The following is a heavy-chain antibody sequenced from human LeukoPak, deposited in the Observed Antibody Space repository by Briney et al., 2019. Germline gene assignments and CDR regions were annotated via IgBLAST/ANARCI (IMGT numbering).Heavy chain of an antibody. D-gene: IGHD3-10*01. Sequence: SETLSLTCTVSGASINTYYWNRIRQPPGKGLEWIGYIHNTGGSNSNPSLKSRVTMSLDTSRNQFSLGLTSVTAADTAVYYCARGPTNWFGELLGNWFDPWGQGILVTVSS. CDR1: GASINTYY. J-gene: IGHJ5*02. CDR3: ARGPTNWFGELLGNWFDP. V-gene: IGHV4-59*01. CDR2: IHNTGGS.